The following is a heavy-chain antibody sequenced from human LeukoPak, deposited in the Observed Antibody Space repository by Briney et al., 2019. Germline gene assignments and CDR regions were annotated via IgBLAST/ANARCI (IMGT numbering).Heavy chain of an antibody. CDR3: ARDPYYYDSSGYSVGTPDY. Sequence: GGSLRLSCAASGLTFSSYWMSWVRQAPGKGLEWVANIKQDGSEIYYVDSVKGRFTISRDNAKNSLYLQMNSLGAEDTAVYYCARDPYYYDSSGYSVGTPDYWGQGTLVTVSS. CDR2: IKQDGSEI. D-gene: IGHD3-22*01. CDR1: GLTFSSYW. J-gene: IGHJ4*02. V-gene: IGHV3-7*01.